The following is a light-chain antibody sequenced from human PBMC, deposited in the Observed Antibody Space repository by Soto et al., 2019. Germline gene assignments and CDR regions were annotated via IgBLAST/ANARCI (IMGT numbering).Light chain of an antibody. V-gene: IGLV2-8*01. Sequence: QSVLTQPPSASGSPGQSVTISCTGTSSDVGAYKYVSWYQQYPGKAPKLMIYEVTKRPSGVPDRFSGSKSGNTASLTVSGLQAEEDAYYYCSSYVGNDIWVFGGGTKLTVL. CDR1: SSDVGAYKY. J-gene: IGLJ3*02. CDR3: SSYVGNDIWV. CDR2: EVT.